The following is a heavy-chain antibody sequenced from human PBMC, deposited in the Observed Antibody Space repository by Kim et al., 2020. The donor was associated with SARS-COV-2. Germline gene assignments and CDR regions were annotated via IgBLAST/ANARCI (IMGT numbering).Heavy chain of an antibody. J-gene: IGHJ6*02. CDR3: AKSLPITIFGVVIIERYYYYGMDV. V-gene: IGHV3-23*01. CDR1: GFTFSSYA. CDR2: ISGSGGST. Sequence: GGSLRLSCAASGFTFSSYAMSWVRQAPGKGPEWVSAISGSGGSTYYADSVKGRFTISRDNSKNTLYLQMNSLRAEDTAVYYCAKSLPITIFGVVIIERYYYYGMDVWDQGTTVTVSS. D-gene: IGHD3-3*01.